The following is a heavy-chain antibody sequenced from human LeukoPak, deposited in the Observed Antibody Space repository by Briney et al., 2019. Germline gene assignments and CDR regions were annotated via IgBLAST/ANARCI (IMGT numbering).Heavy chain of an antibody. CDR3: ARQGANCSGGSCYSSY. CDR2: IYTGDSDT. D-gene: IGHD2-15*01. V-gene: IGHV5-51*01. CDR1: GSRFTSYW. J-gene: IGHJ4*02. Sequence: GEALKISCKGSGSRFTSYWIGWGRQMPGKGLEWRGIIYTGDSDTRYSPSFQGQVTISADKSISTAYLQWSSLKASDTAMYYCARQGANCSGGSCYSSYWGQGTLVTVSS.